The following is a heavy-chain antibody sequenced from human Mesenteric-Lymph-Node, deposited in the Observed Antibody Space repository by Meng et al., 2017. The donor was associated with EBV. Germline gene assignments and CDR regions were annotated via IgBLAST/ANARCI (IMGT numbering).Heavy chain of an antibody. CDR2: IYHFGSP. Sequence: QLQLQESGSGLVKPSQTLSLTCAVSGGSVSSGGYSWSWIRQPPGKGLEWIGYIYHFGSPNYNPSLKSRVTISVDRSKNQFSLKLTSMTAADTAVYYCARRGIAEGFDFWGQGTLVTVSS. V-gene: IGHV4-30-2*01. J-gene: IGHJ4*02. CDR1: GGSVSSGGYS. CDR3: ARRGIAEGFDF.